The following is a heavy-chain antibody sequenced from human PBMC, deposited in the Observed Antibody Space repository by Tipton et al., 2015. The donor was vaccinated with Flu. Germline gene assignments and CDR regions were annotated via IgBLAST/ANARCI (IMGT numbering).Heavy chain of an antibody. CDR2: IYHSGST. V-gene: IGHV4-38-2*02. CDR3: TRQLEAATRSSS. J-gene: IGHJ4*02. D-gene: IGHD1-1*01. CDR1: GYSISSGFY. Sequence: TLSLTCTVSGYSISSGFYWGWIRQPPGKGLEWIGNIYHSGSTFYNPSLKSRVTISVDTSKNQFSLSMRSVTVADTAVYYCTRQLEAATRSSSWGQGTLVTVSS.